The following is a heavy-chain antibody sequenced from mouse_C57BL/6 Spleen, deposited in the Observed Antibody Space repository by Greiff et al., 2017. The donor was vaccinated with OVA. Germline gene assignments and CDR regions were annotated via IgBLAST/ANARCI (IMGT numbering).Heavy chain of an antibody. CDR1: GYTFTSYW. CDR2: IDPSDSET. V-gene: IGHV1-52*01. D-gene: IGHD1-1*01. CDR3: ARGGVVAPNYYAMDY. Sequence: LKQPGAELVRPGSSVKLSCKASGYTFTSYWMHWVKQRPIQGLEWIGNIDPSDSETHYNQKFKDKATLTVDKSSSTAYMQLSSLTSEDSAVYYCARGGVVAPNYYAMDYWGQGTSVTVSS. J-gene: IGHJ4*01.